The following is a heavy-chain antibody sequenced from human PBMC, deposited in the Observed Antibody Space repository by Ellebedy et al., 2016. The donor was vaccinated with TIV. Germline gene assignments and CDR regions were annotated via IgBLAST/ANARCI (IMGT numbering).Heavy chain of an antibody. Sequence: GESLKISCAASGFTFSSYDMHWVRQATGKGLEWVSAIGTAGDTYYSGSVKGRFTISRENAKNSLYLQMNSLRAGDTAVYYCARASMVLDYWGQGALVTVSS. V-gene: IGHV3-13*01. D-gene: IGHD4/OR15-4a*01. J-gene: IGHJ4*02. CDR1: GFTFSSYD. CDR2: IGTAGDT. CDR3: ARASMVLDY.